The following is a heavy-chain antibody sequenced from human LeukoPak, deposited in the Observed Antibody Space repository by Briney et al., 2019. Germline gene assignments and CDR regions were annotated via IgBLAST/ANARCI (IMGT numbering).Heavy chain of an antibody. D-gene: IGHD3-10*01. Sequence: GGSLRLSCAASGFTFSSYGMSWVRQAPGKGLEWVSAISGSGGSTYYADSVKGRFTISRDNSKNTLYLQMNSLRAEDTAVYYCAKGISVWYGDYVDYWGLGTLVSVSS. CDR2: ISGSGGST. CDR3: AKGISVWYGDYVDY. CDR1: GFTFSSYG. J-gene: IGHJ4*02. V-gene: IGHV3-23*01.